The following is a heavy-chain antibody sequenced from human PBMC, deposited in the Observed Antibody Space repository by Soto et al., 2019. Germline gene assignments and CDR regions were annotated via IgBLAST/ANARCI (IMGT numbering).Heavy chain of an antibody. V-gene: IGHV2-5*02. CDR1: GFSLSTSGVG. D-gene: IGHD3-3*01. J-gene: IGHJ3*02. CDR2: IYWDDDM. Sequence: QITLKESGPTLVKPTQTLTLTCTFSGFSLSTSGVGVGWIRQPPGKALEWLALIYWDDDMRYSPSLKSRLTITKDTSKIQVVLTMTNMDPVDTATYYCAHWADLWSGYPLGAFDIWGQGTMVTVSS. CDR3: AHWADLWSGYPLGAFDI.